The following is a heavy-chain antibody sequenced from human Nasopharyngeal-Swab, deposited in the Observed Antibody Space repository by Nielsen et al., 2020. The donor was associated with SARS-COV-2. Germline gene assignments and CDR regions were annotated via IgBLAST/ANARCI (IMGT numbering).Heavy chain of an antibody. CDR1: GFTFDDYA. V-gene: IGHV3-9*01. CDR3: AKDPNNGELLPGWFDP. Sequence: SLKISCAASGFTFDDYAMNWVRQAPGKGLEWVSGISWNSGSIGYADSVKGRFTISRDNAKNSLYLQMNSLRAEDTALYYCAKDPNNGELLPGWFDPWGQGTLVTVSS. D-gene: IGHD3-10*01. CDR2: ISWNSGSI. J-gene: IGHJ5*02.